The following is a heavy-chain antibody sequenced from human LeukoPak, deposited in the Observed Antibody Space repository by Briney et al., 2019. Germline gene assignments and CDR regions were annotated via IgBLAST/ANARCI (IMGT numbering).Heavy chain of an antibody. D-gene: IGHD6-19*01. CDR2: ISYDGSNK. V-gene: IGHV3-30*18. J-gene: IGHJ5*02. Sequence: GGSLRLSCAASGFTFSSYSMNWVRQAPGKGLEWVAVISYDGSNKYYADSVKGRFTISRDNSKNTLYLQMNSLRAEDTAVYYCAKVFKSGSGWYGGFDPWGQGTLVTVSS. CDR1: GFTFSSYS. CDR3: AKVFKSGSGWYGGFDP.